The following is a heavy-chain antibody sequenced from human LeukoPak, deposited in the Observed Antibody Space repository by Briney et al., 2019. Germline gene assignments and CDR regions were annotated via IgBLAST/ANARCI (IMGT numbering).Heavy chain of an antibody. CDR1: GYTFTSYG. Sequence: ASVKVSCKASGYTFTSYGISWVRQAPGQGLEWMGWISAYNGNTNYAQKLQGRVTMTTDTSTSTAYMELRSLRSDDTAVYYCAIDYDFWSGYSYYYYYYMDVWGKGTTVTVSS. CDR3: AIDYDFWSGYSYYYYYYMDV. V-gene: IGHV1-18*01. J-gene: IGHJ6*03. CDR2: ISAYNGNT. D-gene: IGHD3-3*01.